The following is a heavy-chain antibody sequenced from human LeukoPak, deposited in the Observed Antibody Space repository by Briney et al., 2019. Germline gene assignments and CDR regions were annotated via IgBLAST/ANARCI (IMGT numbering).Heavy chain of an antibody. J-gene: IGHJ3*02. CDR3: ARAGGAGLLWFGEFPSDAFDI. CDR2: INPNSGGT. Sequence: GASVKVSCKASGYTFTGYYMHWVRQAPGQGLEWMGWINPNSGGTNYAQKFQGRVTMTRDTSISTAYMELSRLRSDDTAVYYCARAGGAGLLWFGEFPSDAFDIWGQGTMVTVSS. CDR1: GYTFTGYY. D-gene: IGHD3-10*01. V-gene: IGHV1-2*02.